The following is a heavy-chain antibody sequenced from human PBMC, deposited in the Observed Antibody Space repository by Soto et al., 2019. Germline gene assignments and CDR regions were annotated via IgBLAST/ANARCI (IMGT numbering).Heavy chain of an antibody. CDR3: AKETGYSYGFQPNALDV. D-gene: IGHD5-18*01. J-gene: IGHJ6*02. CDR1: GFTFSRYA. V-gene: IGHV3-23*01. Sequence: XGSLELSCACSGFTFSRYAMNWVRQAPGKGLEWVSIISSRGDRTSYAESVKGRFTISRDDSKNTLFLHMNSLGAEDTAVYYCAKETGYSYGFQPNALDVWGQGTTVTVSS. CDR2: ISSRGDRT.